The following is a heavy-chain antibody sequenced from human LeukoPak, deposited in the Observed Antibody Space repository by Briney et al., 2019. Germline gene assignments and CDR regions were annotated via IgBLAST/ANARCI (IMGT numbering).Heavy chain of an antibody. Sequence: TSETLSLTCTVSGGSISSSSYYWGWIRQPPGKGLEWIGSIYHSGSTYYNPSLKSRVTISVDTSKNQFSLKLSSVTAADTAVYYCASGYSSSWYSDYFDYWGQGTLVTVSS. D-gene: IGHD6-13*01. J-gene: IGHJ4*02. CDR3: ASGYSSSWYSDYFDY. CDR1: GGSISSSSYY. CDR2: IYHSGST. V-gene: IGHV4-39*07.